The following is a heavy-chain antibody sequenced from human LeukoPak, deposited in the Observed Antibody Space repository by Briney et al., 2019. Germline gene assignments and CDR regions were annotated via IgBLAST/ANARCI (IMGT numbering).Heavy chain of an antibody. D-gene: IGHD3-22*01. V-gene: IGHV1-46*01. CDR3: ARDRDGNDRLDY. Sequence: ASVKVSCEASGYTFTSYYMHWVRQAPGQGLEWMGIINPSGGSTSYTQKFQGRVTMTRDTSSNTVYIELNSLRSEDTAVYYCARDRDGNDRLDYWGQGTLVTVSS. CDR2: INPSGGST. J-gene: IGHJ4*02. CDR1: GYTFTSYY.